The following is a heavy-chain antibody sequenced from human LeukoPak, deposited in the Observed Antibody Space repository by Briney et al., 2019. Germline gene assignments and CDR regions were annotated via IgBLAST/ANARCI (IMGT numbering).Heavy chain of an antibody. J-gene: IGHJ3*02. D-gene: IGHD4-11*01. V-gene: IGHV5-51*01. CDR2: IYPGGSDT. CDR1: GYNFATFW. CDR3: ARRADAYSKAFDI. Sequence: GESLKISCKASGYNFATFWIAWVRQMRGKGLELMGIIYPGGSDTRYRSTFQGQVTISADKSISTAYLQWSNLKASDTAMYFCARRADAYSKAFDIWGQGTIVTVSS.